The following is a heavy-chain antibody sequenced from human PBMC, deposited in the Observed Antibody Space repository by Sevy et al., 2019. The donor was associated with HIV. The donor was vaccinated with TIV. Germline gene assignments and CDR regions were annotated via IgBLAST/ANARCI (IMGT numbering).Heavy chain of an antibody. CDR2: IYYTGST. D-gene: IGHD3-10*01. J-gene: IGHJ6*02. V-gene: IGHV4-59*01. CDR3: ARDPRYGSGTYYYGLDV. CDR1: GGSISTYY. Sequence: SETLSLTCTVSGGSISTYYWSWIRQPPGKGLEYIGYIYYTGSTSYNPSLQSRVAMSVDRAKNEYSMKLNSVTAADTAVYFCARDPRYGSGTYYYGLDVWGRGTTVTVSS.